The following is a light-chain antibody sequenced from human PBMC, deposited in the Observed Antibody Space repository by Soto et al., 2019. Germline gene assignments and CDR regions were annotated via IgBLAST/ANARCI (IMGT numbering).Light chain of an antibody. J-gene: IGLJ3*02. Sequence: QAVVTQEPSLAVSPGGTVTLTCGSSTGPVSSDHYSFWFQQKPGQAPRTLIYDTSSRHFWTPARFSGSLRGGKAALTLSGALPDDEADFYCALSYNGVWVFGGGTKVTVL. CDR3: ALSYNGVWV. V-gene: IGLV7-46*01. CDR2: DTS. CDR1: TGPVSSDHY.